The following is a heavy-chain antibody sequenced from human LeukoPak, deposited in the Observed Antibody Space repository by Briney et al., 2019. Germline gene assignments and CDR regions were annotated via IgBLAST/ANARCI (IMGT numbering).Heavy chain of an antibody. V-gene: IGHV4-39*06. Sequence: SETLSLTCTVSGGSISTSSYYWGWIRQPPGKGLEWFGGIYYSGSTYYNPSLKSRVTRSVDTAKIQCALKLSSVTAADTAVYDCARVLEATPYYFDDWGQGTLVSVSS. D-gene: IGHD5-12*01. CDR3: ARVLEATPYYFDD. CDR2: IYYSGST. J-gene: IGHJ4*02. CDR1: GGSISTSSYY.